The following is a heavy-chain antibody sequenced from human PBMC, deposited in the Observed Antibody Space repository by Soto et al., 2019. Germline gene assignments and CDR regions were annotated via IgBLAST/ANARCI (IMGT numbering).Heavy chain of an antibody. V-gene: IGHV1-69*13. CDR3: ASSFPLRIQLWLLFLDYYYYYGMDV. D-gene: IGHD5-18*01. CDR2: IIPIFGTA. J-gene: IGHJ6*02. CDR1: GGTFSSYA. Sequence: ASVKVSCKASGGTFSSYAISWVRQAPGQGLEWMGGIIPIFGTANYAQKFQGRVTITADESTSTAYMELSSLRSEDTAVYYCASSFPLRIQLWLLFLDYYYYYGMDVWGQGTTVTVSS.